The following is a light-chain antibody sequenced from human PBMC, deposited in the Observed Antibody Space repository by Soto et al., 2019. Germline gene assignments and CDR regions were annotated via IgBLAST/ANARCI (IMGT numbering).Light chain of an antibody. V-gene: IGKV3-15*01. CDR3: QQSNNWPYT. CDR2: GAS. CDR1: QSVSTN. J-gene: IGKJ2*01. Sequence: EIVLTQSPGTLSVSPGERANLSCRASQSVSTNLAWFQQKPGQAPRLLIYGASTRATGIPARFSGSGSGTEFPLTINSLQSEDLAVYYCQQSNNWPYTFGQGTKLEV.